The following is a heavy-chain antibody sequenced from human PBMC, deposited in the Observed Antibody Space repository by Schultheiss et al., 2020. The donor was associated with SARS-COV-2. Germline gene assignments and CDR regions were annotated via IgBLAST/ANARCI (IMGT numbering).Heavy chain of an antibody. J-gene: IGHJ4*02. CDR2: IYTSGST. Sequence: SETLSLTCTVSGGSISSYYWSWIRQPAGKGLEWIGRIYTSGSTNYNPSLKSRVTISVDTSTNQFSLKLSSVTAADTAVYYCASGTTSYGDVDYWGQGTLVTVSS. D-gene: IGHD4-17*01. CDR3: ASGTTSYGDVDY. V-gene: IGHV4-4*07. CDR1: GGSISSYY.